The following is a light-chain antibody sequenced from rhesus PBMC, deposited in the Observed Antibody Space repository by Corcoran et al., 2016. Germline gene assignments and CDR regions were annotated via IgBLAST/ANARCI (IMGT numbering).Light chain of an antibody. CDR3: LQSTNWPT. Sequence: EIVMMQSPATLASSAGERATLSCRVSQSGRTFLAWYQQKPGQAPRLFIYGASTRATGIPDSFSATGAGTEFTLAITSLGPEDIGVYFYLQSTNWPTFGPGTKLEIK. CDR1: QSGRTF. J-gene: IGKJ3*01. V-gene: IGKV3-24*03. CDR2: GAS.